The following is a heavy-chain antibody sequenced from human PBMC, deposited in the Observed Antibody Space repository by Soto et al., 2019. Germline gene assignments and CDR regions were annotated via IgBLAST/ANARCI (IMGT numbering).Heavy chain of an antibody. Sequence: PSGTLSLTCTVSGGSISSSSYYWGWIRQPPGKGLEWIGSIYYSGSTYYNPSLKSRVTISVDTSKNQFSLKLSSVTAADTAVYYCARLDYLSSGWGIDYWGQGTLVTVSS. CDR2: IYYSGST. D-gene: IGHD6-19*01. CDR1: GGSISSSSYY. CDR3: ARLDYLSSGWGIDY. V-gene: IGHV4-39*01. J-gene: IGHJ4*02.